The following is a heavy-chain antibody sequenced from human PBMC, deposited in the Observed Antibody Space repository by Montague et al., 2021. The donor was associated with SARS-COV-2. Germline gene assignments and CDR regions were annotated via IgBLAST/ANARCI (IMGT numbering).Heavy chain of an antibody. CDR3: ATEGAAAGFDF. J-gene: IGHJ4*02. D-gene: IGHD6-13*01. CDR1: GGSISSSNYY. Sequence: SETLSLICIVSGGSISSSNYYRGWIRQPPGKGLEYIGSLYYSGSTYYNPSLRSRVTISVETSKNQLSLRLNAVTAADTAVYYCATEGAAAGFDFWGQGILVTVSS. CDR2: LYYSGST. V-gene: IGHV4-39*02.